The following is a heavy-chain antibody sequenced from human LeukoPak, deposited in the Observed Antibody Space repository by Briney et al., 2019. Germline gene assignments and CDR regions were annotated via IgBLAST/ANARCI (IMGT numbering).Heavy chain of an antibody. J-gene: IGHJ4*02. CDR1: GYTFTGYY. CDR3: ARGYTNTRRPEIAY. CDR2: INPNSGGT. V-gene: IGHV1-2*02. D-gene: IGHD1-14*01. Sequence: ASVKVSCKASGYTFTGYYMHWVRQAPGQGLEWMGWINPNSGGTNYAQKFQGRVTMTRDTSISTAYMELRRLRSDDTAVYYCARGYTNTRRPEIAYWGQGTLVTVSS.